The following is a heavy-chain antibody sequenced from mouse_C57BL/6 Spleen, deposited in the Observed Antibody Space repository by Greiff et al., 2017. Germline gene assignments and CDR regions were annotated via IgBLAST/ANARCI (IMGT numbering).Heavy chain of an antibody. V-gene: IGHV14-4*01. CDR2: IEPENGDT. CDR1: GFNIKDDY. D-gene: IGHD2-5*01. Sequence: VPLQQSGAELVRPGASVKLSCTASGFNIKDDYMHWVKQRPEQGLEWIGWIEPENGDTEYASKFLGKATITADTSSNTAYLQLSSLTSEDTAVYYCTRYSNYAFDYWGQGTTLTVSS. CDR3: TRYSNYAFDY. J-gene: IGHJ2*01.